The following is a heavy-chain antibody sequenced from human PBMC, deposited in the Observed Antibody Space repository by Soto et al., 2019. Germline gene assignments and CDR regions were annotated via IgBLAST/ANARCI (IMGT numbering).Heavy chain of an antibody. J-gene: IGHJ6*02. V-gene: IGHV1-18*01. CDR1: GYIFVNYG. CDR3: EMVDNYVTPTPQDV. CDR2: ISPYSGNT. D-gene: IGHD3-16*01. Sequence: QVQLVQSGDEVRKPGSSVKVSCKASGYIFVNYGIAWVRQAPGQGLEWMGWISPYSGNTLYASKVQGRLTMTTDTSTSTAYMDLGSLTSDDTAVYYWEMVDNYVTPTPQDVWGQGTTVTVSS.